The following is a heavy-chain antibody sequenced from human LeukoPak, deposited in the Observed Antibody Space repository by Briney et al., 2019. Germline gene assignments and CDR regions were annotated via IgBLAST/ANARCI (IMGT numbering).Heavy chain of an antibody. J-gene: IGHJ4*02. CDR2: ISSSGRTI. D-gene: IGHD6-19*01. V-gene: IGHV3-48*03. CDR1: GXTFSSYE. CDR3: ARGYSSGWYFGY. Sequence: PGGSLRLSCAASGXTFSSYEMNWVRQAPGKGLEWVSYISSSGRTIYYADSVKGRFTISRDNAKNSLYLQMNNLRAEDTAVYYCARGYSSGWYFGYWGQGTLVTVSS.